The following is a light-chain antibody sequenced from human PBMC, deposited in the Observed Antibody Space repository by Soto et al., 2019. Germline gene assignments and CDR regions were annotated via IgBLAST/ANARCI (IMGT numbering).Light chain of an antibody. Sequence: EIVLTQSPGTLSLSPGEKATLSCRASQSVSSSYLAWYQQKPGQAPRLLIYGASSRATGIPDRFSGSGSGTDFTLTISRLEPEAFAVYYCQQYGSSVSFGPGTKVDIK. CDR1: QSVSSSY. V-gene: IGKV3-20*01. J-gene: IGKJ3*01. CDR3: QQYGSSVS. CDR2: GAS.